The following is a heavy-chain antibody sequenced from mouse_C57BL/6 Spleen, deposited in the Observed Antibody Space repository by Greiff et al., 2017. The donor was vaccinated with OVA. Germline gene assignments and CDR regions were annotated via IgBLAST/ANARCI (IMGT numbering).Heavy chain of an antibody. Sequence: QVQLKESGAELARPGASVKLSCKASGYTFTSYGISWVKQRTGQGLEWIGEIYPRSGNTYYNEKFKGKATLTADQSSSTAYMELRSLTSEDSAVYFCARSATVVARDYWGQGTTLTVSS. CDR3: ARSATVVARDY. J-gene: IGHJ2*01. CDR1: GYTFTSYG. CDR2: IYPRSGNT. D-gene: IGHD1-1*01. V-gene: IGHV1-81*01.